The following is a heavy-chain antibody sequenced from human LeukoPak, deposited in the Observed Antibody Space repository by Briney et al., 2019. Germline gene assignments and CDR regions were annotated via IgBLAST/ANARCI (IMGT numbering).Heavy chain of an antibody. V-gene: IGHV3-7*01. Sequence: GGSLRLSCAASGFTFSSYWMSWVRQAPGKGLEWVGNIKQDGSEKYYVDSAKGRFTISRDNAKNSLYLQMNSLRAEDTAVYYCAREYGDYYYMDVWGKGTTVTVSS. D-gene: IGHD4-17*01. J-gene: IGHJ6*03. CDR3: AREYGDYYYMDV. CDR1: GFTFSSYW. CDR2: IKQDGSEK.